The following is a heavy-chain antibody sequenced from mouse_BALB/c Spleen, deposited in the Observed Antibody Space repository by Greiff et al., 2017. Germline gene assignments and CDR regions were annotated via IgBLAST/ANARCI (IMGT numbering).Heavy chain of an antibody. CDR2: ISSGSSTI. CDR1: GFTFSSFG. D-gene: IGHD1-2*01. J-gene: IGHJ4*01. V-gene: IGHV5-17*02. CDR3: AITTAPYSAMDY. Sequence: DVKLVESGGGLVQPGGSRKLSCAASGFTFSSFGMHWVRQAPEKGLEWVAYISSGSSTIYYADTVKGRFTISRDNPKNTLFLQMTSLRSEDTAMYYCAITTAPYSAMDYWGQGTSVTVSS.